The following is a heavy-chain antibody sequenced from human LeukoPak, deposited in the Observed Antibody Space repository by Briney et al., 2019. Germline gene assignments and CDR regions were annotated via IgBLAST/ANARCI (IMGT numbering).Heavy chain of an antibody. CDR2: INPNSGGT. Sequence: GASVKVSCKASGYTFTGYYMHWVRQAPGQGLEWMGWINPNSGGTNYAQKFQGRATMTRDTSISTAYMELSRLRSDDTAVYYCARAGGVGAKGGVAFDIWGQGTLVTVSS. CDR3: ARAGGVGAKGGVAFDI. J-gene: IGHJ4*02. CDR1: GYTFTGYY. V-gene: IGHV1-2*02. D-gene: IGHD1-26*01.